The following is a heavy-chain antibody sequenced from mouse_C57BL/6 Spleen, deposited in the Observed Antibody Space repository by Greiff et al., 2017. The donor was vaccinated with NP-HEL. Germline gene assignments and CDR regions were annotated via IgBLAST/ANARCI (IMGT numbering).Heavy chain of an antibody. CDR2: INPSNGGT. Sequence: QVQLQQSGTELVKPGASVKLSCKASGYTFTSYWMHWVKQRPGQGLEWIGNINPSNGGTNYNEKFKSKATLTVDKSSSTAYMQLSSLTSEDSAVYYCARYCYGSSSYYAMDYWGQGTSVTVSS. J-gene: IGHJ4*01. CDR3: ARYCYGSSSYYAMDY. D-gene: IGHD1-1*01. V-gene: IGHV1-53*01. CDR1: GYTFTSYW.